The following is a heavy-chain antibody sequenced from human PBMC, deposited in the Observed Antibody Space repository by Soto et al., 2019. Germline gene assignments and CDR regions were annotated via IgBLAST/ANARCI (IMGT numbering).Heavy chain of an antibody. J-gene: IGHJ4*02. Sequence: ASETLSLTCTVSGGSISSGGAYWSWIRQHPGKGLEWIGYIHYSGSTTYNPSLKSRVTISIDSSQNQFSLKLRSVTPADTGMYFCARGVYGAFLDYWGQGTQVTVPQ. CDR3: ARGVYGAFLDY. CDR1: GGSISSGGAY. D-gene: IGHD3-10*01. V-gene: IGHV4-61*08. CDR2: IHYSGST.